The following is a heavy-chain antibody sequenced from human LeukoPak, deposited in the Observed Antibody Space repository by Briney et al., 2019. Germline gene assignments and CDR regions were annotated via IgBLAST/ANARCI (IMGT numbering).Heavy chain of an antibody. CDR1: GFSFSTDG. J-gene: IGHJ5*02. V-gene: IGHV3-30*18. D-gene: IGHD6-6*01. Sequence: GGSLRLSCAASGFSFSTDGMHWVRQAPGKGLEWVAVISNDGSNKYYADSVKGRFAISRDNSKNTLYLQMNSLRVEDTAVYYCAKDLIAAGWFDPWGQGTLVTVSS. CDR2: ISNDGSNK. CDR3: AKDLIAAGWFDP.